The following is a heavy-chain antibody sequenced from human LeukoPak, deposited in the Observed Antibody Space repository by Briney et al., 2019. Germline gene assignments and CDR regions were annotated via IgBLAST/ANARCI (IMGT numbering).Heavy chain of an antibody. D-gene: IGHD1-26*01. J-gene: IGHJ1*01. CDR1: GGSISSHY. V-gene: IGHV4-59*11. CDR2: IYYSGST. Sequence: SETLSLTRTVSGGSISSHYWSWIRQPPGKGLEWIGYIYYSGSTNYNPSLKSRVTISVDTSKNQFSLKLSSVTAADTAVYYCARDSNGSYYRQYFQHWGQGTLVTVSS. CDR3: ARDSNGSYYRQYFQH.